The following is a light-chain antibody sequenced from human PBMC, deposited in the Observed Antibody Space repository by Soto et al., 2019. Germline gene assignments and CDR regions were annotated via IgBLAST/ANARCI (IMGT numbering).Light chain of an antibody. CDR3: CSYAGSSTWV. J-gene: IGLJ2*01. Sequence: QSALTQPASVSGSRGQSITISCTGTSSDVGSYNLVSWYQHHPGKAPKLMIYEGSKRPSGVSNRFSGSKSGNTASLTISGLQAEDEADYYCCSYAGSSTWVFGGGTKLTVL. CDR1: SSDVGSYNL. V-gene: IGLV2-23*01. CDR2: EGS.